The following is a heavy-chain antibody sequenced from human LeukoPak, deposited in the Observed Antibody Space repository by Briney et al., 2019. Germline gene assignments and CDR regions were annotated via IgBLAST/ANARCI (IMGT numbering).Heavy chain of an antibody. CDR1: GGSISSYY. D-gene: IGHD1/OR15-1a*01. CDR3: ARAFRGHQEHHYYYMDV. Sequence: PSETLSLTCTVSGGSISSYYWSWIRQPAGKGLEWIGRIYTSGSTNYNPSLKSRVTISVDKSKNQFSLKLSSVTAADTAVYYCARAFRGHQEHHYYYMDVWGKGPRSPSP. V-gene: IGHV4-4*07. J-gene: IGHJ6*03. CDR2: IYTSGST.